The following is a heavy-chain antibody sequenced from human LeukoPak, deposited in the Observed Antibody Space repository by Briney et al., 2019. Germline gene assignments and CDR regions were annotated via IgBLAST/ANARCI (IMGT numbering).Heavy chain of an antibody. J-gene: IGHJ2*01. CDR1: GGSISSYY. V-gene: IGHV4-59*08. CDR2: IYYSGST. D-gene: IGHD1-26*01. Sequence: SETLSLTCTVSGGSISSYYWTWIRQPPGKGLEWIGYIYYSGSTSYNPSLKSRVIMSVDTSQNQFSLKLSSVTAADTAVYYCARTGTRGSYYEWFIDLWGRGTLVTVSS. CDR3: ARTGTRGSYYEWFIDL.